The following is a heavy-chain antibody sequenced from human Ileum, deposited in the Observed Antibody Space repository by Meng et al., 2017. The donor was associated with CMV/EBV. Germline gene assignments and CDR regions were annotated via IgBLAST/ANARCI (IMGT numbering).Heavy chain of an antibody. J-gene: IGHJ5*01. CDR2: IYWDDSE. CDR3: VRRRGGGSGWTWFDS. D-gene: IGHD6-19*01. V-gene: IGHV2-5*02. CDR1: GCFYSTNGRG. Sequence: KVSVPPVGQPPPNPTLTSTFSGCFYSTNGRGVGGIRQPPGPALGWLSLIYWDDSENYKPSLKSRLAITTDSSKTHVVFLMTNRAPLDTATYYCVRRRGGGSGWTWFDSWGQGILVTVSS.